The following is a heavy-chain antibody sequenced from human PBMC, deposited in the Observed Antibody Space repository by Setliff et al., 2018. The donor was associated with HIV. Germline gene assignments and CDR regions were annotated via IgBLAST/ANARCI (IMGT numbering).Heavy chain of an antibody. CDR3: AKKGNGDYHFDY. CDR2: IYYSGSI. J-gene: IGHJ4*02. D-gene: IGHD4-17*01. CDR1: GYSVSSNDW. V-gene: IGHV4-28*02. Sequence: LSLTCVVSGYSVSSNDWWGWIRQSPGKGLEWIGYIYYSGSIYYNPSLKSRVTMSVDTSKNQFSLKLSSVTAVDTAVYYCAKKGNGDYHFDYWGQGTLVTVPQ.